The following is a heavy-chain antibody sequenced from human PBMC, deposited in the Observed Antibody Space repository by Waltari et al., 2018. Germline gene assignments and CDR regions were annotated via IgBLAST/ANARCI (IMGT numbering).Heavy chain of an antibody. CDR3: ARGVVIKPFDY. V-gene: IGHV3-9*01. J-gene: IGHJ4*02. CDR1: GFTFSSYS. CDR2: ISWNSGSI. D-gene: IGHD3-3*01. Sequence: EVQLVESGGGLVKPGGSLRLSCAASGFTFSSYSMNWVRQAPGKGLEWVSGISWNSGSIGYADSVKGRFTISRDNAKNSLYLQMNSLRAEDTALYYCARGVVIKPFDYWGQGTLVTVSS.